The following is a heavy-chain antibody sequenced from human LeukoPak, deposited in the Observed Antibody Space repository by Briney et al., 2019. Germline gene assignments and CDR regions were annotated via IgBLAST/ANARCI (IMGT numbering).Heavy chain of an antibody. V-gene: IGHV3-23*01. CDR2: ISGSGATT. D-gene: IGHD6-19*01. CDR3: ARQQWLAFDY. Sequence: GGSLRPSCAASGFTFSSYAMSWVRQAPGKGLEWVSTISGSGATTYYADSVKGRFTISRDTSKNTLYLQMNSLRAEDTAVYYCARQQWLAFDYWGQGTLVTVSS. CDR1: GFTFSSYA. J-gene: IGHJ4*02.